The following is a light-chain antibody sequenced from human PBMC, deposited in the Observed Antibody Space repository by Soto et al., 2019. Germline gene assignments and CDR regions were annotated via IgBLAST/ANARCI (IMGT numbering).Light chain of an antibody. Sequence: ILMTQSPATLSVSPGERATLSCRASQSVSNNLAWYQQKPGQAPRLLIYDASTRATGIPARFSGSGSGTEFTLTISGLQSEDFAVYYCQQYNYWPWTFGQGTKVEIK. CDR2: DAS. CDR1: QSVSNN. V-gene: IGKV3-15*01. CDR3: QQYNYWPWT. J-gene: IGKJ1*01.